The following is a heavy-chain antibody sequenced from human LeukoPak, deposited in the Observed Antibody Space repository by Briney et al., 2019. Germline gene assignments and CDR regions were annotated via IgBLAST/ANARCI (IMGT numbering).Heavy chain of an antibody. V-gene: IGHV3-23*01. D-gene: IGHD1-26*01. Sequence: PGGSLRLSCAASGFTFSSYAMSWVRQAPGRGLEWVSGISGSGDYTYYADSVKGRFTLSRDNSKNTLYLQMNTLRAEDTAVYYCARDPNPYSGSSDWHFDLWGRGTLVTVSS. CDR3: ARDPNPYSGSSDWHFDL. CDR1: GFTFSSYA. J-gene: IGHJ2*01. CDR2: ISGSGDYT.